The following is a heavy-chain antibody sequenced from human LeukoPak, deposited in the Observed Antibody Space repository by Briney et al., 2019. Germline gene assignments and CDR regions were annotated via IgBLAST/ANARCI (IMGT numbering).Heavy chain of an antibody. CDR3: ARYGDYGTEHFYYYYGMDV. CDR2: ISAYNGNT. V-gene: IGHV1-18*01. CDR1: GYTFTSYG. D-gene: IGHD4-17*01. Sequence: ASVKVSCKASGYTFTSYGIGWVRQAPGQGLEWMGWISAYNGNTNYAQKLQGRVTMTTDTSTSTAYMELRSLRSDDTAVYYCARYGDYGTEHFYYYYGMDVWGQGTTVTVSS. J-gene: IGHJ6*02.